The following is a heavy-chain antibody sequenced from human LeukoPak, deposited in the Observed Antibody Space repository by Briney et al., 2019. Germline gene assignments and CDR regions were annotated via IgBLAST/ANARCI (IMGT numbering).Heavy chain of an antibody. Sequence: GGSLRLSCAASGFTVSSNYMGWVRQAPGKGLEWVSVLYSGGSTYYPDSVKGRFTISRDNSQNTLYLQMDSLRAEDTAVYYCARLYDSSAYGAFDIWGRGTMVTVSS. V-gene: IGHV3-66*02. J-gene: IGHJ3*02. D-gene: IGHD3-22*01. CDR1: GFTVSSNY. CDR2: LYSGGST. CDR3: ARLYDSSAYGAFDI.